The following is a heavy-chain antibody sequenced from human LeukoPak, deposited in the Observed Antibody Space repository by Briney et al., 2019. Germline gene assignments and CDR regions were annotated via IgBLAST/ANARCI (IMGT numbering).Heavy chain of an antibody. Sequence: GASVNVSCKVSGYTLTELSMHWVRQAPGKGLEWMGGFDPEDGETIYAQKFQGRVTMTEDTSTDTAYMELSSLRSEDTAVYYCATGRPLRYFDWLSPPMDVWGQGTTVTVSS. CDR2: FDPEDGET. CDR1: GYTLTELS. D-gene: IGHD3-9*01. J-gene: IGHJ6*02. V-gene: IGHV1-24*01. CDR3: ATGRPLRYFDWLSPPMDV.